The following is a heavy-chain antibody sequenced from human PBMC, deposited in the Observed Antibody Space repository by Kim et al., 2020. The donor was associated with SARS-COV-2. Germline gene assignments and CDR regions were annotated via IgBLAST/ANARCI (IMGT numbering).Heavy chain of an antibody. CDR1: GFTFNDFY. CDR3: ARGYGDYRY. CDR2: ISGGERRNT. V-gene: IGHV3-11*05. Sequence: GGSLRLSCTASGFTFNDFYMSWIRQAPGKGLEWVSYISGGERRNTNYADSVKGRFTISRDTAKNSLYLEMNSLRADDTAVYYCARGYGDYRYWDQGTLVT. J-gene: IGHJ4*02. D-gene: IGHD4-17*01.